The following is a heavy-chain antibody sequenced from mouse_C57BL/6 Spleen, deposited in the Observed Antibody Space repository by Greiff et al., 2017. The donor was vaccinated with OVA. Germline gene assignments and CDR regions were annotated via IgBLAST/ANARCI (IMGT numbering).Heavy chain of an antibody. Sequence: EVQGVESGGGLVKPGGSLKLSCAASGFTFSDYGMHWVRQAPEKGLEWVAYISSGSSTIYYADTVKGRFTISRDNAKNTLFLQMTSLRSEDTAMYYCARAHYYGSSYGFAYWGQGTLVTVSA. CDR3: ARAHYYGSSYGFAY. CDR2: ISSGSSTI. J-gene: IGHJ3*01. CDR1: GFTFSDYG. D-gene: IGHD1-1*01. V-gene: IGHV5-17*01.